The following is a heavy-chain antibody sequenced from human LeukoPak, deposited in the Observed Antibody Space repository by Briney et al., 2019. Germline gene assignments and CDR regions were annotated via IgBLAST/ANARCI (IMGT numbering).Heavy chain of an antibody. D-gene: IGHD1-26*01. CDR3: ARDSGGVGALDY. CDR1: GYTFTGYY. Sequence: ASVKVSCKASGYTFTGYYMHWVRQAPGQGLEWMGWINPNSGGTNYAQKFQGRVTMTRDTSISTAYMELSRLRSDDTAVYYCARDSGGVGALDYWGQGTLVTVSS. J-gene: IGHJ4*02. CDR2: INPNSGGT. V-gene: IGHV1-2*02.